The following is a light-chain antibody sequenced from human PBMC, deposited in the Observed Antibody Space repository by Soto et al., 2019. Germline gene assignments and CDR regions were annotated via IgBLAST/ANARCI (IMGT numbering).Light chain of an antibody. CDR1: SSNIGSKS. Sequence: QSVLTQPPSVSGTPGQTVTISCSGSSSNIGSKSVQWYQQLPETAPKLLIYSNNQRPSGVPDRFSGSKSGTSASLAISGLQSEDEAHYYCGPWDDTLNVLVFGGGPKLTVL. J-gene: IGLJ2*01. CDR2: SNN. V-gene: IGLV1-44*01. CDR3: GPWDDTLNVLV.